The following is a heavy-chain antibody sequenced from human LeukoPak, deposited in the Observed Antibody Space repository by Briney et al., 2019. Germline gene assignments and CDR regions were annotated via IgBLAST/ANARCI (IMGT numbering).Heavy chain of an antibody. V-gene: IGHV4-39*01. CDR1: GGSISSSSYY. D-gene: IGHD3-22*01. CDR3: AGNYYDSSGHFDY. J-gene: IGHJ4*02. CDR2: ICYSGST. Sequence: SETLSLTCTVSGGSISSSSYYWGWIRQPPGKGLEWIGSICYSGSTYYNPSLKSRVTISVDTSKNQFSLKLSSVTAADTAVYYCAGNYYDSSGHFDYWGQGTLVTVSS.